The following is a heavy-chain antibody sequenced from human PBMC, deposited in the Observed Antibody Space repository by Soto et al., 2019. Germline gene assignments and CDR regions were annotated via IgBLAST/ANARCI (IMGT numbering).Heavy chain of an antibody. CDR2: IWHDGSTE. CDR1: GFPFGTYG. Sequence: QVQLVESGGGVVQPGRSLRLSCAASGFPFGTYGMHWVRQAPGKGLEWVAVIWHDGSTEYYAVSVEGRFTISRDNSKHTLHLQMNGLTADDTAVYYCARARAGFLESFDVWGRGTLVTVSP. D-gene: IGHD3-3*01. J-gene: IGHJ4*02. CDR3: ARARAGFLESFDV. V-gene: IGHV3-33*01.